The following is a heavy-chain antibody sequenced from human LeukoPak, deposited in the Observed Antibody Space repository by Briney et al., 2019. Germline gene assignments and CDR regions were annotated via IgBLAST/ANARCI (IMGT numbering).Heavy chain of an antibody. D-gene: IGHD4-17*01. CDR1: GYTFTGYY. J-gene: IGHJ4*02. Sequence: ASVKVSCKASGYTFTGYYMHWVRQAPGQGLERMGCINPNSGGTNYAHKFQGRDTMTRDTSISTAYMELSRLSSDDTAAYYCARSSYGDSYLFDCWGQGSLVTVTS. V-gene: IGHV1-2*02. CDR3: ARSSYGDSYLFDC. CDR2: INPNSGGT.